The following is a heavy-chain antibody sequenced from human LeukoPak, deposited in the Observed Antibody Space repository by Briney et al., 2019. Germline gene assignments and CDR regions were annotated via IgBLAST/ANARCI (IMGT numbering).Heavy chain of an antibody. CDR1: GFTFSRYW. Sequence: GRSLRLSCAASGFTFSRYWMSWVRQAPGKGLEGVANIKQDGNERYYVDSVRGRFTISRDNAKNLLYLQMNSLRAEDTAVYYCARDSYAWNSRWFDPWGQGTLVTVSS. V-gene: IGHV3-7*01. CDR2: IKQDGNER. J-gene: IGHJ5*02. D-gene: IGHD1-7*01. CDR3: ARDSYAWNSRWFDP.